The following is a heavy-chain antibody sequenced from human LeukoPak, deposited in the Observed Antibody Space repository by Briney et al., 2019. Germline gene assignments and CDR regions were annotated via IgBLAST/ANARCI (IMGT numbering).Heavy chain of an antibody. CDR1: GFTVSSNY. Sequence: PGGSLRLSCAASGFTVSSNYMSWVRQAPGKGLEWVSIIYSAGYTYYADSVKGRFTISRDNSKNTLYLQMNSLRAEDTAVYYCARRLTWKAPDYWGQGTLVTVSS. CDR2: IYSAGYT. D-gene: IGHD1-1*01. CDR3: ARRLTWKAPDY. J-gene: IGHJ4*02. V-gene: IGHV3-66*04.